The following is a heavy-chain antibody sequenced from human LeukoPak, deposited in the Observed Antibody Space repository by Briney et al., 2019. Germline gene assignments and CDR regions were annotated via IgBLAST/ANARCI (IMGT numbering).Heavy chain of an antibody. CDR2: INHSGST. D-gene: IGHD2-15*01. Sequence: SETLSLTCAVSGGSFSGYYWSWIRQPPGKGLEWIGEINHSGSTNYNPSLKSRVTISVDTSKNQFSLKLSSVTAADTAVYYCAREAVVVAATRAHYYYYYMDVWGKGTTVTVSS. V-gene: IGHV4-34*01. CDR3: AREAVVVAATRAHYYYYYMDV. CDR1: GGSFSGYY. J-gene: IGHJ6*03.